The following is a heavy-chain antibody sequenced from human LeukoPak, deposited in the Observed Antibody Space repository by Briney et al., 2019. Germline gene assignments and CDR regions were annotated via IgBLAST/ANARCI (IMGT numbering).Heavy chain of an antibody. J-gene: IGHJ4*02. V-gene: IGHV3-53*01. CDR3: ARDSKDNIAAADYYFDY. Sequence: HSGGSLRLSCAASGFTVSSSYMSWVRQAPGKGLEWVSVIYSGGSTYYADSVKGRFTISRDNSKNTLYLQMNSLRAEDTAVYYCARDSKDNIAAADYYFDYWGQGTLVTVSS. D-gene: IGHD6-13*01. CDR1: GFTVSSSY. CDR2: IYSGGST.